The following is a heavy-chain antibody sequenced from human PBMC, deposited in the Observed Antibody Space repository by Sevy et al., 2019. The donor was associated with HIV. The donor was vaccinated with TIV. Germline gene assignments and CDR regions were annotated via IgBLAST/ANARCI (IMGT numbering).Heavy chain of an antibody. J-gene: IGHJ6*02. CDR3: ARLTTQPTSDLYGMDV. D-gene: IGHD4-4*01. CDR1: GYIFTDYY. Sequence: ASVKVSCKASGYIFTDYYIHWVRQAPGQGLEWMAWLNSDRGVTNYAQRFQGEVTVTRDTSLSTAYLELSRLKSNDTAIYYCARLTTQPTSDLYGMDVWGQGTRVTVSS. V-gene: IGHV1-2*02. CDR2: LNSDRGVT.